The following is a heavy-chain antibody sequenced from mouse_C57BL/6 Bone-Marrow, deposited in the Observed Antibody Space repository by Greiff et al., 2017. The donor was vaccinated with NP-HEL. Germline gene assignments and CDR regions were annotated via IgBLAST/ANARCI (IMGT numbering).Heavy chain of an antibody. CDR1: GFNIKNTY. Sequence: VQLKESVAELVRPGASVKLSCTASGFNIKNTYMHWVKQRPEQGLEWIGRIDPANGNTKYAPKFQGKATITADTSSNTAYLQLSSLTSEDTAIYYCARFLYGSSPFYAMDYWGQGTSVTVSS. CDR2: IDPANGNT. J-gene: IGHJ4*01. V-gene: IGHV14-3*01. CDR3: ARFLYGSSPFYAMDY. D-gene: IGHD1-1*01.